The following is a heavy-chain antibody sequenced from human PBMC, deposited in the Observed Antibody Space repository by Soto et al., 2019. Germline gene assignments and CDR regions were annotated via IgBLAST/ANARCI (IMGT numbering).Heavy chain of an antibody. CDR3: ARMSGDGGGNYCFDY. V-gene: IGHV4-31*03. J-gene: IGHJ4*02. Sequence: SETLSLTCTVSGGSISSGGYYWSWIRQHPGKGLEWIGYIYYSGSTHYNPSLKSRVTISVDTSKNQFSLKLSSVTAADTAVYYCARMSGDGGGNYCFDYWGQGTLVTVSS. D-gene: IGHD2-21*02. CDR2: IYYSGST. CDR1: GGSISSGGYY.